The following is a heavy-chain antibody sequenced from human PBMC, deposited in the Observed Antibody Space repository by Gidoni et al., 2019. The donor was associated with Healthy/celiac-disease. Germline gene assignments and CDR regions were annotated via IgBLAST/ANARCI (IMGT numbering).Heavy chain of an antibody. CDR2: LYPGDSDT. CDR3: ARLGCSSTSCYLNDAFDI. J-gene: IGHJ3*02. V-gene: IGHV5-51*01. Sequence: EVQLVQSGAEVKTPGESLKITCKGSGYSYTRYWIGWVRQMPGKGLEWMGILYPGDSDTRYSPSFQGQVTISADKSISTAYLQWSSLKASDTAMYYCARLGCSSTSCYLNDAFDIWGQGTMVTVSS. D-gene: IGHD2-2*01. CDR1: GYSYTRYW.